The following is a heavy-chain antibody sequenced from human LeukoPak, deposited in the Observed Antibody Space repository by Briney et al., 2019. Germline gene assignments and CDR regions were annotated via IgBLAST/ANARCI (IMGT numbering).Heavy chain of an antibody. D-gene: IGHD4/OR15-4a*01. CDR3: ARLTTTAPPAFDY. J-gene: IGHJ4*02. CDR1: GFTFSRYW. Sequence: GGSLRLSCAASGFTFSRYWMSWVRQAPGKGPEWVANIKEDGSEKYYVDSVKGRFTISRDNAKNSLYLQMNSLRAEDTAVYYGARLTTTAPPAFDYWGQGTLVTVSS. V-gene: IGHV3-7*01. CDR2: IKEDGSEK.